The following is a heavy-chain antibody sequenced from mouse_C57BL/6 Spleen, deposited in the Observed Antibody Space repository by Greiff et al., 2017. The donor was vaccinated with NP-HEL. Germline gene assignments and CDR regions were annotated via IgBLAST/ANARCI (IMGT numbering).Heavy chain of an antibody. V-gene: IGHV1-15*01. J-gene: IGHJ3*01. Sequence: QVQLKQSGAELVRPGASVTLSCKASGYTFTDYEMHWVKQTPVHGLEWIGAIDPETGGTAYNQKFKGKAILTADKSSSTAYMELRSLTSEDSAVYYCTRARYSNPLAYWGQGTLVTVSA. CDR3: TRARYSNPLAY. D-gene: IGHD2-5*01. CDR1: GYTFTDYE. CDR2: IDPETGGT.